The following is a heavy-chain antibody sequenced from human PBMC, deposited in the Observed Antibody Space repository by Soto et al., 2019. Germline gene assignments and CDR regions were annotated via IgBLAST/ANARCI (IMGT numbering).Heavy chain of an antibody. CDR3: ARGGCSSTSCYTRAPYYYYGMDV. CDR2: IYYSGST. J-gene: IGHJ6*02. CDR1: GGSISSGDYY. D-gene: IGHD2-2*02. Sequence: PSETLSLTCTVSGGSISSGDYYWSWIRQPPGKGLEWIGYIYYSGSTYYNPSLKSRVTISVDTSKNQFSLKLSSVTAADTAVYYCARGGCSSTSCYTRAPYYYYGMDVWGQGTTVTSP. V-gene: IGHV4-30-4*01.